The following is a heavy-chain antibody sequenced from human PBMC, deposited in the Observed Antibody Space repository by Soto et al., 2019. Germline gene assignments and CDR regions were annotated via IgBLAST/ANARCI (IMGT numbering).Heavy chain of an antibody. J-gene: IGHJ5*01. D-gene: IGHD3-9*01. Sequence: QITLKESGPALVQPTQTLTLTCTFSGFSLSNTGMTVGWNRQPPGKALEWLALIYWHDDKRYNPSLKNRLTIAKDTSKNQVVLTLTNVGPVDTATYYCARSRFEILTGPFDSWGQGTLVTVSS. CDR3: ARSRFEILTGPFDS. V-gene: IGHV2-5*01. CDR2: IYWHDDK. CDR1: GFSLSNTGMT.